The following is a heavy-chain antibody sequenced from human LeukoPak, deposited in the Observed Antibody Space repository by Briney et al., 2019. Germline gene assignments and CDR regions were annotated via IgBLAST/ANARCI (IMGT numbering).Heavy chain of an antibody. D-gene: IGHD6-13*01. CDR2: ISGSGGST. CDR3: AKRGLAAALFR. Sequence: GGSLRLSCAASGFTFRSYGMSWVRQAPGKGLEWVSGISGSGGSTYYADSVKGRFTISRDNSKNTLYLQMNRLRAEDTAVYYCAKRGLAAALFRWGQGTLVTVSS. J-gene: IGHJ4*02. CDR1: GFTFRSYG. V-gene: IGHV3-23*01.